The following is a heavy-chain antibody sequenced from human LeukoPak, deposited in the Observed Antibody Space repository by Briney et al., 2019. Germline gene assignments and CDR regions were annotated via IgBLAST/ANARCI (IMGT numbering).Heavy chain of an antibody. CDR2: ISYDGSNK. V-gene: IGHV3-30*18. Sequence: GGSLRLSCAASGFTFSSYGMHWVRQAPDKGLEWVAVISYDGSNKYYADSVKGRFTISRDNSKNTLYLQMNSLRAEDTAVYYCAKSMVRGDYYFDYWGQGTLVTVSS. CDR1: GFTFSSYG. CDR3: AKSMVRGDYYFDY. D-gene: IGHD3-10*01. J-gene: IGHJ4*02.